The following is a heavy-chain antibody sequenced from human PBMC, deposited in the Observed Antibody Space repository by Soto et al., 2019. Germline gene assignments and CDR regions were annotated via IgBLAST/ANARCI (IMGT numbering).Heavy chain of an antibody. J-gene: IGHJ4*02. CDR3: VKVLARGVGVPRFYFDS. CDR2: INADGTST. Sequence: SLRLSCAASGFNFSNSWMHWVRQVSGKGLEWVSRINADGTSTSYADSVKGRFTISRDNAKNTLYLHVNSLRAEDTAVYYCVKVLARGVGVPRFYFDSWGQGALVTVSS. V-gene: IGHV3-74*01. CDR1: GFNFSNSW. D-gene: IGHD2-2*01.